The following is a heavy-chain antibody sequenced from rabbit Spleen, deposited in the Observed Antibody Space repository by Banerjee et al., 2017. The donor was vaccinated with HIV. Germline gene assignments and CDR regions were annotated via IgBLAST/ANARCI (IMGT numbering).Heavy chain of an antibody. Sequence: QEQLVESGGGLVQPEGSLTLTCTASGFSFSNTYYMCWVRQAPGKGLEWIGCINAGSSGATYYASWVNGRVTISKTSSTTVTLQLSSLTAADTATYFCVRDQAGDADYGPYYLNLWGPGTLVTVS. CDR2: INAGSSGAT. V-gene: IGHV1S45*01. J-gene: IGHJ4*01. CDR1: GFSFSNTYY. D-gene: IGHD2-1*01. CDR3: VRDQAGDADYGPYYLNL.